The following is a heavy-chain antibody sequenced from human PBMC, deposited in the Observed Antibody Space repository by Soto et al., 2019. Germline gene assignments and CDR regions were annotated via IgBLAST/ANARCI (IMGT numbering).Heavy chain of an antibody. D-gene: IGHD6-13*01. Sequence: ASVKVSCKASGGTFSSYAISWVRQAPGQGLEWVGGIIPIFGTANYAQKFQGRVTITADKSTSTAYMELSSLRSEDTAVYYCARSYSSSWRYYYGMDVWGQGTTVTVSS. CDR3: ARSYSSSWRYYYGMDV. J-gene: IGHJ6*02. CDR1: GGTFSSYA. CDR2: IIPIFGTA. V-gene: IGHV1-69*06.